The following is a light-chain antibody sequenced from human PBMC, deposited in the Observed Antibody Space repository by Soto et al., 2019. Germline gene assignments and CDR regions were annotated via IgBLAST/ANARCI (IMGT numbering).Light chain of an antibody. V-gene: IGLV2-8*01. J-gene: IGLJ2*01. CDR2: EVS. Sequence: QSVLTQPATVSGSPGQSITISCTGTSTDVGGYNYVSWYQQHPGKAPKLMIYEVSKRPSGVPDRFSGSKSGNTASLTVSGLQAEDAADYYCRSYAGSNNLGVFGGGTKVTVL. CDR1: STDVGGYNY. CDR3: RSYAGSNNLGV.